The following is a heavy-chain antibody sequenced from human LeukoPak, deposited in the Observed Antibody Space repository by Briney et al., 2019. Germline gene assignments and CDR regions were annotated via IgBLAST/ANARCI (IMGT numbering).Heavy chain of an antibody. CDR3: ARDNQYSGSSFDY. D-gene: IGHD1-26*01. CDR2: ISSSSSTI. CDR1: GFTFSSYS. J-gene: IGHJ4*02. Sequence: GGSLRLSCAASGFTFSSYSMNWVRQAPGKGLEWVSYISSSSSTIYYADSVKGRFTISRDNAKNSLYLQMNSLRAEDTAVYYCARDNQYSGSSFDYWGQGTLVTVSS. V-gene: IGHV3-48*01.